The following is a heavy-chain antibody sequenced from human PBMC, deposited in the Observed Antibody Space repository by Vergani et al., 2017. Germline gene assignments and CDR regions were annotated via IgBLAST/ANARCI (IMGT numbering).Heavy chain of an antibody. CDR1: GGSISSGDYY. CDR3: ARSHSSSWYGGY. D-gene: IGHD6-13*01. J-gene: IGHJ4*02. CDR2: TYYSGST. Sequence: QVQLQESGPGLVKPSQTLSLTCTVSGGSISSGDYYWSWIRQPPGKGLEWIGYTYYSGSTYYNPSRKSRVTISVDTSKNQFSLKLSSVTAADTAVYDCARSHSSSWYGGYWGQGTLVTVSS. V-gene: IGHV4-30-4*01.